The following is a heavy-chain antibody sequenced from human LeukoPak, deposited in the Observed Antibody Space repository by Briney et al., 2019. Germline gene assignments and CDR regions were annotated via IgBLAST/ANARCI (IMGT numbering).Heavy chain of an antibody. V-gene: IGHV4-59*01. CDR3: ARDGIFGVTDV. CDR2: IYYSGST. D-gene: IGHD3-3*01. J-gene: IGHJ6*04. Sequence: PSETLSLTCTVSGGSISSYYWSWIRQPPGKGLEWIGYIYYSGSTNYNPSLKSRVTISVDTSKNQFSLKLSSVTAADTAVYYCARDGIFGVTDVWGKGTTVTISS. CDR1: GGSISSYY.